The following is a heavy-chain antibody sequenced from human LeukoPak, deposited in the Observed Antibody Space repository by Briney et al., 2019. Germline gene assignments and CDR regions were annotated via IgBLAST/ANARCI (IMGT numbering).Heavy chain of an antibody. D-gene: IGHD3-3*01. V-gene: IGHV3-30-3*01. CDR1: GFTFSSYA. J-gene: IGHJ4*02. Sequence: GSLRLSCAASGFTFSSYAMHGVREAPGKGLEWVAVISYDGSNKYYADSVKGRFTISRDNSKNTLYLQMNSLRAEDTAVYYCARGRFFTLGVVMITLERVEFDYWGQGTLVTVSS. CDR2: ISYDGSNK. CDR3: ARGRFFTLGVVMITLERVEFDY.